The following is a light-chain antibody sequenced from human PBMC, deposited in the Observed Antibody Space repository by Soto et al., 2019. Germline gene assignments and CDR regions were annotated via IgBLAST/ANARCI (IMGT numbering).Light chain of an antibody. CDR3: LQYGNWPEYS. CDR2: GAS. V-gene: IGKV3-15*01. CDR1: QSVGFN. J-gene: IGKJ2*03. Sequence: ETVVTQSPVALSVSPGEGATLSCRTSQSVGFNLAWYQQKPGQDPRPLIYGASTRITGVPDRFSGSGSGTEFTLTIASLQADDFAVYYCLQYGNWPEYSFGQGTKLQIK.